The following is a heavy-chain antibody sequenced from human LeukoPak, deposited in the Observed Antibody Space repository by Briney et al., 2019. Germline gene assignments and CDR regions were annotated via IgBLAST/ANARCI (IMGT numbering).Heavy chain of an antibody. V-gene: IGHV4-4*09. Sequence: SETLSLTCTVPGSSIGTYSWCWSRQPPRPGLEWVCYIYTTGSTRYNPSLKSRATMSLDTSKNQFSLRLSSVTAPDTAVFYCARHRAEMATITDDAFDMWGQGTMVTVSS. CDR2: IYTTGST. J-gene: IGHJ3*02. CDR3: ARHRAEMATITDDAFDM. D-gene: IGHD5-24*01. CDR1: GSSIGTYS.